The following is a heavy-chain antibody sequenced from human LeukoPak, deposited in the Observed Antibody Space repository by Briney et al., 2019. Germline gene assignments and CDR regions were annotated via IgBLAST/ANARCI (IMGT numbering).Heavy chain of an antibody. CDR2: ISSNGDST. V-gene: IGHV3-43*01. Sequence: GGSLRLSCAASGFTFDDYSMYWVRQAPGKGLEWVSLISSNGDSTYYADSVKGRFTISRDNSKNSLYLQMNSLRTEDTALYYCVKDRRGSDAFDIWGQGTMVTVSS. D-gene: IGHD3-10*01. CDR1: GFTFDDYS. CDR3: VKDRRGSDAFDI. J-gene: IGHJ3*02.